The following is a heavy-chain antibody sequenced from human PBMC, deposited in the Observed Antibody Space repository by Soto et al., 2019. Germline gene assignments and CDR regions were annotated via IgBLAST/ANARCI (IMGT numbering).Heavy chain of an antibody. CDR2: IYYSGIT. V-gene: IGHV4-39*01. D-gene: IGHD2-15*01. J-gene: IGHJ3*02. CDR3: ARVGGYCSGGSCYMNWSVFDI. Sequence: TSETLSLTCTVSGGSMRSNIYYWGWIRQPPGKGLEWIGTIYYSGITYYNPSLKSRLTVSVDTSKNQFSLNLGSVTAADTAVYYCARVGGYCSGGSCYMNWSVFDIWGQGTMVT. CDR1: GGSMRSNIYY.